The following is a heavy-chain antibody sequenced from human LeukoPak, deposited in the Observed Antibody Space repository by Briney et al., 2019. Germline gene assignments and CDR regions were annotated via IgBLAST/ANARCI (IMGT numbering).Heavy chain of an antibody. CDR3: ARELELRLGVEVYYYYGMDV. V-gene: IGHV3-30-3*01. CDR2: ISYDGSNK. Sequence: PGRSLRLSCAASGFTFSSYAMHWVRQAPGKGLEWVAVISYDGSNKYYADSVKGRFTISRDNSKNTLYLQMNSLRAEDTAVYYYARELELRLGVEVYYYYGMDVWGQGTTVTVSS. J-gene: IGHJ6*02. CDR1: GFTFSSYA. D-gene: IGHD1-7*01.